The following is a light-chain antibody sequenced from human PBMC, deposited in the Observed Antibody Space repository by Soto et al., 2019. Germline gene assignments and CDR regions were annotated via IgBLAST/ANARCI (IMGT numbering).Light chain of an antibody. CDR2: KAS. CDR3: QHCNSYSEA. J-gene: IGKJ1*01. V-gene: IGKV1-5*03. CDR1: QTISSW. Sequence: DIQITQSPSTLSGSVGDRVTITCRASQTISSWLAWYQQKPGKAPKLLIYKASTLKSGVPSRFSGSGSGTEFTLTISSLQPDDFATYYCQHCNSYSEAFGQGTKVELK.